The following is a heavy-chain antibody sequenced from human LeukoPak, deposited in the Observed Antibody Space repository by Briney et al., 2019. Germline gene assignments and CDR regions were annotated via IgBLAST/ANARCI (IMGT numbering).Heavy chain of an antibody. CDR2: INIDGSSG. V-gene: IGHV3-74*01. CDR3: TREVSGSLYFDY. D-gene: IGHD1-26*01. CDR1: GFTFRSYW. Sequence: GGSLGLSCAASGFTFRSYWMHWVRKAPGKGLVWVSRINIDGSSGSYADSVEGRFTISRDNAKNTVYLQMNSLRAEDTAAYYCTREVSGSLYFDYWGQGTLVTVSS. J-gene: IGHJ4*02.